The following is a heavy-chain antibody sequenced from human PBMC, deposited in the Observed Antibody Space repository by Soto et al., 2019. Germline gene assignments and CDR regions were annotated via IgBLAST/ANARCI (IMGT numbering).Heavy chain of an antibody. CDR2: ISGSGGST. CDR3: AKSYGDTWKHYYFDY. Sequence: EVQLLESGGGLVQPGGSLRLSCAASRFTFSGYSMSWVRQAPGKGLEWVSGISGSGGSTYYAVSVKGRFTISGDNSESTLFLQMNSLRAEDTALYYCAKSYGDTWKHYYFDYWGQGTRVTVSS. J-gene: IGHJ4*02. V-gene: IGHV3-23*01. CDR1: RFTFSGYS. D-gene: IGHD3-3*02.